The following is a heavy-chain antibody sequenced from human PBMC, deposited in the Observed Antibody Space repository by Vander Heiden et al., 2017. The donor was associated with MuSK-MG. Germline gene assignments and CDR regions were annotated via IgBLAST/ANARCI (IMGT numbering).Heavy chain of an antibody. CDR3: ARGGYGSGSFYPDY. D-gene: IGHD3-10*01. V-gene: IGHV3-21*01. Sequence: EVQLVESGGGLVKPGGSLRLSCAASGFPFSSYSMNWFRQAPGKGLEWVSSISSSSSYIYYADSVKGRFTISRDNAKNSLYLQMNSLRAEDTAVYYCARGGYGSGSFYPDYWGQGTLVTVSS. J-gene: IGHJ4*02. CDR2: ISSSSSYI. CDR1: GFPFSSYS.